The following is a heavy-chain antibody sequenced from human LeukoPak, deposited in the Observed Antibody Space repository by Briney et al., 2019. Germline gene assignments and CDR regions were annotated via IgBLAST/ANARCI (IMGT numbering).Heavy chain of an antibody. CDR2: ISAYNGNT. Sequence: GASVKVSCKASGYTFTNYGISWVRQAPGQGLEWMGWISAYNGNTNYAQKLQDRVTMTTDTPTSTAYMELRSLRSDDTAVYYCARDGITFGGGEAFEIWGQGTMVTVSS. CDR3: ARDGITFGGGEAFEI. V-gene: IGHV1-18*01. D-gene: IGHD3-16*01. J-gene: IGHJ3*02. CDR1: GYTFTNYG.